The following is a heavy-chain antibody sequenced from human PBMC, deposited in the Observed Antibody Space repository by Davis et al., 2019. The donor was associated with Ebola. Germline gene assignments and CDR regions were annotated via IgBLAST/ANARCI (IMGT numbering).Heavy chain of an antibody. CDR3: ARTPLEWLFKDPFDR. D-gene: IGHD3-3*01. V-gene: IGHV1-18*04. Sequence: ASVKVSCKASGYTFTSYGITWVRQAPGQGLEWMGWINPHNGNTNYAQSVQGRVTMTTDTSTTTAYMEVGSLRSDDTAVYYCARTPLEWLFKDPFDRWGQGTLVTVSS. CDR2: INPHNGNT. J-gene: IGHJ5*02. CDR1: GYTFTSYG.